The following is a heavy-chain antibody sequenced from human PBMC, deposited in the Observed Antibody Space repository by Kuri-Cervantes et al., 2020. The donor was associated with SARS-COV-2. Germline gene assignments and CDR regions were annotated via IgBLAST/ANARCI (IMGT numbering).Heavy chain of an antibody. CDR2: IYESGDT. J-gene: IGHJ4*02. CDR3: ARQDTYYYDSSGPFDY. Sequence: GSLRLSCTVSGDSISSSTFYWGWIRQPPGKGLEWIGCIYESGDTYYSSSLKSRVTISVDTSKNQFSLKLSSVTAADTAVYYCARQDTYYYDSSGPFDYWGQGTLVTVSS. CDR1: GDSISSSTFY. D-gene: IGHD3-22*01. V-gene: IGHV4-39*01.